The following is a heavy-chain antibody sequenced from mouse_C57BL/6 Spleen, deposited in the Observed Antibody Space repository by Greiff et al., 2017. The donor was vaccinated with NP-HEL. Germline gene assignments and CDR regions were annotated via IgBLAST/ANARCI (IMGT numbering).Heavy chain of an antibody. D-gene: IGHD2-3*01. V-gene: IGHV1-64*01. CDR1: GYTFTSYW. J-gene: IGHJ2*01. CDR3: ARESELPDGYG. Sequence: VQLQQSGAELVKPGASVKLSCKASGYTFTSYWMHWVKPRPGQGLEWIGMIHPNSGSTNDNEKFKRKSTLTVEKSSSTAYMQLSSLTSEDSAGYYCARESELPDGYGWGHSTTLTVSS. CDR2: IHPNSGST.